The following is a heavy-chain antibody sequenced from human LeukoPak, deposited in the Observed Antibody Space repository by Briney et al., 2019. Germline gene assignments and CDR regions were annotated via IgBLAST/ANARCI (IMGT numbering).Heavy chain of an antibody. CDR2: IASDGSST. CDR1: GFTFSSYW. D-gene: IGHD4-23*01. Sequence: GGSLRLSCAASGFTFSSYWMNWVRQAPGKGLVWVSRIASDGSSTTYADSVKGRFSISRDDAKNTLYLQMNSLRVEDTAVYYCARGRPHGNDYWGQGTLVTVSS. CDR3: ARGRPHGNDY. J-gene: IGHJ4*02. V-gene: IGHV3-74*01.